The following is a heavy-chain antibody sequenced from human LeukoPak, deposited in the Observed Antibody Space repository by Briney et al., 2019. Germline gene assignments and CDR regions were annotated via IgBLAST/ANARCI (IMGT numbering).Heavy chain of an antibody. CDR1: GGSISSGGYS. CDR3: ARGQGYCSSTSCYRGVSYYFDY. CDR2: IYHSGST. V-gene: IGHV4-30-2*01. D-gene: IGHD2-2*02. Sequence: SQTLSLTCAVSGGSISSGGYSWSWIRQPPGKGLEWIGYIYHSGSTYYNPSLKSRVTISVDRSKNQFSLKLSSVTAADTAVYYCARGQGYCSSTSCYRGVSYYFDYWGQGTLVTVSS. J-gene: IGHJ4*02.